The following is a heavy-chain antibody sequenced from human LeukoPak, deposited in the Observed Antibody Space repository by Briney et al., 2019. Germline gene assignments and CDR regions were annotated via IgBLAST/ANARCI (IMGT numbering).Heavy chain of an antibody. D-gene: IGHD3-16*01. CDR3: ARVRLGAARGLRDY. Sequence: GGSLRLSCAASGFTFSSYAMSWVRQAPGEGLEWVSAISGSGGSTYYADSVKGRFTISRDNSKNTLYLQMNSLRAEDTAVYYCARVRLGAARGLRDYWGQGTLVTVSS. CDR2: ISGSGGST. J-gene: IGHJ4*02. CDR1: GFTFSSYA. V-gene: IGHV3-23*01.